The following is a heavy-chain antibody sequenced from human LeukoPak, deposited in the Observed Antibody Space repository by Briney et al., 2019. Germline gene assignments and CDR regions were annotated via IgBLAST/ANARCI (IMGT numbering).Heavy chain of an antibody. J-gene: IGHJ4*02. Sequence: GGSLRLSCAASGFTFSSYAMSWVRQAPGKGLEWVSTISDSGGNTYYADSVKGRFTISRDKTKNTLYLQMNSLRAEDTAVYYCARDTGYGSGSFDYWGQGTLVTVSS. CDR3: ARDTGYGSGSFDY. D-gene: IGHD3-10*01. CDR2: ISDSGGNT. CDR1: GFTFSSYA. V-gene: IGHV3-23*01.